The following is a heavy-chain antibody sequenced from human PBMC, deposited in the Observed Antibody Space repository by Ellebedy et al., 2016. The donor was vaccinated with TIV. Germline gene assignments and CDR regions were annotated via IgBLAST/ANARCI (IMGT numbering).Heavy chain of an antibody. J-gene: IGHJ5*02. CDR3: ARYSSSWYSVKNWFDP. Sequence: PGGSLRLSCAASGFTFSSYSMNWVRQAPGKGLEWVSYISSSSSTIYYADSVKGRFTISRDNAKNSLYLQMNSLRAEDTAVYYCARYSSSWYSVKNWFDPWGQGTLVTVSS. CDR1: GFTFSSYS. V-gene: IGHV3-48*01. CDR2: ISSSSSTI. D-gene: IGHD6-13*01.